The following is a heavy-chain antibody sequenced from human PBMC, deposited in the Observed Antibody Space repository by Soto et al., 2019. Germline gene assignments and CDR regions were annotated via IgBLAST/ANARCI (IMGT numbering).Heavy chain of an antibody. J-gene: IGHJ6*02. CDR1: GFTFDDYA. CDR3: AKGPTVVSGMDV. V-gene: IGHV3-9*01. D-gene: IGHD4-17*01. Sequence: PGGSLRLSCAASGFTFDDYAMHWVRQAPGKGLEWVSGISWNSGTIDYADSVKGRFTISRDNAKNSLYLQMDSLRAEDTALYFCAKGPTVVSGMDVWGQGTTVTSP. CDR2: ISWNSGTI.